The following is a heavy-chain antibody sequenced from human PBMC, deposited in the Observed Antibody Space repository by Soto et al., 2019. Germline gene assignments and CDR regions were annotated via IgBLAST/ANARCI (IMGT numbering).Heavy chain of an antibody. D-gene: IGHD3-3*01. CDR3: ARGGSYYDFWSGYGPGDYYYYYGMDV. J-gene: IGHJ6*02. Sequence: SETLSLTCTVSGGSISSGDYYWIWLRQPPGKGLEGIGYNYYSGSTNYNPSLKSRVTISVDTSKNQFPLKLSSVTAADTAVYYCARGGSYYDFWSGYGPGDYYYYYGMDVWGQGTTVTVSS. CDR1: GGSISSGDYY. CDR2: NYYSGST. V-gene: IGHV4-61*08.